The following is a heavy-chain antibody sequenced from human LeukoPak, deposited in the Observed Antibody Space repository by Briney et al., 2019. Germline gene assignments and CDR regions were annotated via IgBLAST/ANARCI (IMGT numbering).Heavy chain of an antibody. J-gene: IGHJ4*02. D-gene: IGHD6-19*01. CDR1: GFTFSSYA. Sequence: GGSLRLSCAASGFTFSSYAMHWVRQAPGKGLEWVAVISYDGSNKYYADSVKGRFTISRDNSKNTLYLQMNSLRAEDTAVCYCARVGYSSGWYFDYWGQGTLVTVSS. CDR3: ARVGYSSGWYFDY. V-gene: IGHV3-30-3*01. CDR2: ISYDGSNK.